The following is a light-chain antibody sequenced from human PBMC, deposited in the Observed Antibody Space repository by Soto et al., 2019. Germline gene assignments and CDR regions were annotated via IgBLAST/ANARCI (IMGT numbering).Light chain of an antibody. Sequence: QSVLTQPASVSGSPGQSITISCTGTSSDDGGYNYVSWHQQHPGKAPKHMIYDVSDRPSGVSNRFSCSKSGNTASLTISGLQAVDEADYYCSSYTSSSTSDVFGTGTKVTVL. CDR3: SSYTSSSTSDV. CDR1: SSDDGGYNY. J-gene: IGLJ1*01. V-gene: IGLV2-14*01. CDR2: DVS.